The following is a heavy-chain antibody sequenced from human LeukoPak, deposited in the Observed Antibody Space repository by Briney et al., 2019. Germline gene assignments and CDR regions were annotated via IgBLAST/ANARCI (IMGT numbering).Heavy chain of an antibody. V-gene: IGHV3-23*01. CDR2: ISGSGGST. D-gene: IGHD6-6*01. CDR3: AKGLDAAPYYFDH. Sequence: GGSLRLSCAASGFTFSSYSMSWVRQAPGKGLEWVSAISGSGGSTYYADSVKGRFTISRDNSKNTLYLQMNSLRAEDTAVYYCAKGLDAAPYYFDHWGQGTLVTVSS. CDR1: GFTFSSYS. J-gene: IGHJ4*02.